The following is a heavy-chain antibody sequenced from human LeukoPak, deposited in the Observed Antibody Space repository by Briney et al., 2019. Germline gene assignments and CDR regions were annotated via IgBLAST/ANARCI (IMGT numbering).Heavy chain of an antibody. J-gene: IGHJ1*01. Sequence: SGGSLRLSCAASGFTFSSHAMSWVRQAPGKGLEWVSDISGSGDSTNYADSVKGRFSISRDNSKKTLHLQINRLRGEDTALYHCALESGSYYGYFEQWGQGTLVTVSA. CDR2: ISGSGDST. CDR3: ALESGSYYGYFEQ. CDR1: GFTFSSHA. V-gene: IGHV3-23*01. D-gene: IGHD1-26*01.